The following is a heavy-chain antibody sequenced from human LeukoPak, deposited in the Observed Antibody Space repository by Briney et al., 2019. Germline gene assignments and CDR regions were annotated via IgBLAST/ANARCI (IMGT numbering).Heavy chain of an antibody. CDR3: AANHFYDSSGYYWFDY. Sequence: SVKVSCKASGATFSSYAIYWVRQAPGQGLEWMGGIIPIFGTANYAQKFQDRVTITTDESTSTAYMELSSLRSEDTAIYYCAANHFYDSSGYYWFDYWGQGTLVTVPS. D-gene: IGHD3-22*01. J-gene: IGHJ4*02. CDR2: IIPIFGTA. CDR1: GATFSSYA. V-gene: IGHV1-69*05.